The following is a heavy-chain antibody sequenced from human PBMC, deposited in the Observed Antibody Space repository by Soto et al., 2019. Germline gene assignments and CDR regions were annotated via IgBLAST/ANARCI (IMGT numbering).Heavy chain of an antibody. D-gene: IGHD3-3*01. J-gene: IGHJ6*02. CDR3: ATVLRFLEWLPRDYYYYGMDV. Sequence: ASVKVSCKASGYTFTGYYMHWVRQAPGQGLEWMGGIIPIFGTANYAQKFQGRVTITADESTSTAYMELSSLRSEDTAVYYCATVLRFLEWLPRDYYYYGMDVWGQGTTVTVSS. V-gene: IGHV1-69*13. CDR2: IIPIFGTA. CDR1: GYTFTGYY.